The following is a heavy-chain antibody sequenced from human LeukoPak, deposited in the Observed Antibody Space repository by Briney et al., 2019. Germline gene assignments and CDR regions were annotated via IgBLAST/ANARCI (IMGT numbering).Heavy chain of an antibody. Sequence: GGSLRLTCAVSGFAFTNYWMSWVRQAPGKGPEWVAKINQGGSEKDYMDSVKGRFTISRDNAKSSVFLQMDNLRVEDTAVYFCARDYFGSGRHYYGLDVWGQGTTVIVSS. V-gene: IGHV3-7*01. J-gene: IGHJ6*02. CDR3: ARDYFGSGRHYYGLDV. D-gene: IGHD3-10*01. CDR1: GFAFTNYW. CDR2: INQGGSEK.